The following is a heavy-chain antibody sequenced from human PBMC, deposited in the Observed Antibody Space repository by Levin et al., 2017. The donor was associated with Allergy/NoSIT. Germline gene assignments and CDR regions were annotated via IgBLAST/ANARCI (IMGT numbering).Heavy chain of an antibody. Sequence: ASVKVSCKVSGYNFARLPINWVRQAPGQSLEWMGWSSAGNGDRKYSQAFRGRVTISRDSSSNIAYLEVTGLTFGDTGVYYCARDFGVYGMDVWGQGTTVTVSS. CDR1: GYNFARLP. CDR3: ARDFGVYGMDV. D-gene: IGHD3-16*01. V-gene: IGHV1-3*02. J-gene: IGHJ6*02. CDR2: SSAGNGDR.